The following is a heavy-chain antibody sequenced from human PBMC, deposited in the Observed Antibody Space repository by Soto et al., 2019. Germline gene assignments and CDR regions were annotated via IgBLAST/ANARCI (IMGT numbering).Heavy chain of an antibody. CDR1: GFTVSSNY. D-gene: IGHD6-19*01. CDR3: ARELIAVAGNPFDY. V-gene: IGHV3-66*01. Sequence: GGSLRLSCAASGFTVSSNYMSWVRQAPGKGLQWVSVIYSDDSTYYADSVKGRFTISRDNSKNTLYLQMNSLRAEDTAVYYCARELIAVAGNPFDYWGQGTLVTVSS. CDR2: IYSDDST. J-gene: IGHJ4*02.